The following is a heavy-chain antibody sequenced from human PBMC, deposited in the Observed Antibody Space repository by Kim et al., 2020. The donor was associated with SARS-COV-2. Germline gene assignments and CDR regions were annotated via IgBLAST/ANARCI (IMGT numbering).Heavy chain of an antibody. CDR1: GGSFSGYY. D-gene: IGHD6-13*01. V-gene: IGHV4-34*01. CDR2: INHSGST. CDR3: ARGFALVLPRIAAAGTDVKNAFDI. J-gene: IGHJ3*02. Sequence: SETLSLTCAVYGGSFSGYYWSWIRQPPGKGLEWIGEINHSGSTNYNPSLKSRVTISVDTSKNQFSLKLSSVTAADTAVYYCARGFALVLPRIAAAGTDVKNAFDIWGQGTMVTVSS.